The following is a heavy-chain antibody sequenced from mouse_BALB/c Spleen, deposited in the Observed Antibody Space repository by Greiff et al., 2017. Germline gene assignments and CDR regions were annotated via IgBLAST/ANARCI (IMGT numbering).Heavy chain of an antibody. CDR1: GFTFSSYG. CDR3: ARQGGNYGFAY. V-gene: IGHV5-6*02. Sequence: EVKLVESGGDLVKPGGSLKLSCAASGFTFSSYGMSWVRQTPDKRLEWVATISSGGSYTYYPDSVKGRFTISRDNAKNTLYLQMSSLKSEDTAMYYCARQGGNYGFAYWGQGTLVTVSA. CDR2: ISSGGSYT. D-gene: IGHD2-1*01. J-gene: IGHJ3*01.